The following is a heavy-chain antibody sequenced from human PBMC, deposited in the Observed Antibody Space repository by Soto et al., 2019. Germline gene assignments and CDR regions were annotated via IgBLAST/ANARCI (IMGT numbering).Heavy chain of an antibody. Sequence: QLQLQESGPGLVKPSETLSLTCTVSGGSISSSSYYWGWIRQPPGKGLEWIGSIYYSGSTYYNPSLKSRVTISVDTSKNQFSLKLSSVTAADTAVYYCARHEGMAARDFDYWGQGTLVTVSS. V-gene: IGHV4-39*01. D-gene: IGHD6-19*01. CDR2: IYYSGST. J-gene: IGHJ4*02. CDR1: GGSISSSSYY. CDR3: ARHEGMAARDFDY.